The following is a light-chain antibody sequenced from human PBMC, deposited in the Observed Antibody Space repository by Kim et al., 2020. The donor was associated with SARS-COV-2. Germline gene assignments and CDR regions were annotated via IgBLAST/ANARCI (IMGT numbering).Light chain of an antibody. V-gene: IGKV1-NL1*01. CDR1: QGITAS. CDR2: VAS. Sequence: CVGDKVHITRRGRQGITASLAWYQQKPERAPELLLSVASRLESGVPSRFSGSGSGTDYTLTITGLQPEDFGTYYCQQYYDTQYTFGQGTKVDIK. J-gene: IGKJ2*01. CDR3: QQYYDTQYT.